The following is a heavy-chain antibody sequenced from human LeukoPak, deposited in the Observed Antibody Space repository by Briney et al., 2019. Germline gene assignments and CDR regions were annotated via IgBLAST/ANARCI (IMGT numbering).Heavy chain of an antibody. CDR2: INTNTGNP. D-gene: IGHD2-15*01. V-gene: IGHV7-4-1*02. Sequence: ASVKVSCKASGYTFTSYAMNWVRQAPGQGLEWMGWINTNTGNPTYAQGFTGRFVFSLDTSVSTAYLQISSLKAEDIAVYYCARLPPLPRPNYYYYYMDVWGKGTTVTVSS. CDR3: ARLPPLPRPNYYYYYMDV. J-gene: IGHJ6*03. CDR1: GYTFTSYA.